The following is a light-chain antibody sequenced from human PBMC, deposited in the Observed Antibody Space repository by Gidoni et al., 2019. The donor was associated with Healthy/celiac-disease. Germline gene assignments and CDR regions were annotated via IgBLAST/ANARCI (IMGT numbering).Light chain of an antibody. V-gene: IGLV2-14*01. CDR3: RSYTSSSTLGI. J-gene: IGLJ2*01. CDR2: DVT. CDR1: SRDVGGYDF. Sequence: QSALTQPASVSGSPGQSITISCSGTSRDVGGYDFVSWYHQHPGTAPKLIIYDVTNRPSGVSDRFSGSKSGNTASLTISGVQAEDEAHYYCRSYTSSSTLGIFGGGTKPTVL.